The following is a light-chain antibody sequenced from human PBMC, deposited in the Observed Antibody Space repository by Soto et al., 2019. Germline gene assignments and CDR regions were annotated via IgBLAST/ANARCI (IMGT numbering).Light chain of an antibody. CDR2: GNN. Sequence: QSVLTQPPSVSGAPGQRLTISCTGSSSNIGAGYDVHWYRHPPGTSPQLLIFGNNNRPAGVPDRFSGSKSGTSASLAITGLQAEDEADYYCQSSDSSLSGYVFGTGTKLTVL. CDR3: QSSDSSLSGYV. J-gene: IGLJ1*01. V-gene: IGLV1-40*01. CDR1: SSNIGAGYD.